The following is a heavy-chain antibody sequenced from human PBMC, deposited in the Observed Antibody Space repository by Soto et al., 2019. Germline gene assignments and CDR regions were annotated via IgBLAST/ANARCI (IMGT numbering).Heavy chain of an antibody. J-gene: IGHJ4*02. CDR3: AKDRRAGGNSALYFDF. D-gene: IGHD3-16*01. CDR1: GFKFSNYA. Sequence: GGSLRLSCAASGFKFSNYAMSWVRQAPGKGLEWVSLISATGGGTYYADSVKGRFTISRDNSHNTLYLQVHSLTAEDTAVYYCAKDRRAGGNSALYFDFWGQGAQVTVSS. CDR2: ISATGGGT. V-gene: IGHV3-23*01.